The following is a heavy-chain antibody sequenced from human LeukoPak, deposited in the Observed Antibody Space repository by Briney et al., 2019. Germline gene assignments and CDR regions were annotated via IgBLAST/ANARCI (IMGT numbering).Heavy chain of an antibody. CDR2: ISYDGSNK. J-gene: IGHJ6*03. Sequence: GGSLRLSCAASGLTFSSYWMHWVRQAPGKGLEWVAVISYDGSNKYYADSVKGRFTISRDNSKNTLYLQMNSLRAEDTAVYYCAKDRSGYMDVWGKGPTVTVSS. CDR1: GLTFSSYW. V-gene: IGHV3-30*18. CDR3: AKDRSGYMDV.